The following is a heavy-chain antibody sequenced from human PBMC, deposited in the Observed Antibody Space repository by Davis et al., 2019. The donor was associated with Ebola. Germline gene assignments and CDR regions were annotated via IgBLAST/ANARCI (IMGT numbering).Heavy chain of an antibody. J-gene: IGHJ6*02. V-gene: IGHV1-69*06. D-gene: IGHD6-6*01. Sequence: SVKVSCKAVGYTLTSYAMTWVRQAPGQGLEWMGGIIPVFRTASYAQKFQGRVTITADKSTSTAYMELSSLRSEDTAVYYCARDPPDGIAARLGYYYYGMDVWGQGTTVTVSS. CDR1: GYTLTSYA. CDR2: IIPVFRTA. CDR3: ARDPPDGIAARLGYYYYGMDV.